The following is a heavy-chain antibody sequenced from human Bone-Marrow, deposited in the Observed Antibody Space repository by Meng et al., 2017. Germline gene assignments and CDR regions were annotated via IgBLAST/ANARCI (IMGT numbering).Heavy chain of an antibody. D-gene: IGHD1-26*01. CDR3: GKQYSGSYEY. Sequence: EVHRVESGGGLAQPGGSLRLSCAASGFTFSSYAMSWVRQAPGKGLEWLSAITGSGGSTYYADSVKGRFTISRDNSKNTLYLQMNSLRAEDTAIYYCGKQYSGSYEYWGQGTLVTVSS. V-gene: IGHV3-23*04. CDR2: ITGSGGST. CDR1: GFTFSSYA. J-gene: IGHJ4*02.